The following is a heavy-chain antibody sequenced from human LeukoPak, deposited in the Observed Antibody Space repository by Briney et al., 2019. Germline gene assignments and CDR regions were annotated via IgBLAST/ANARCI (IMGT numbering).Heavy chain of an antibody. V-gene: IGHV4-39*01. Sequence: SETLSLTCTVSGGSISSSSYYWGWIRQPPGKGLEWIGSIYYSGSTYYNPSLKSRATISVDTSKSQFSLKLSSVTAADTAVYYCARHPYSSSYYFDYWGQGTLVTVSS. J-gene: IGHJ4*02. D-gene: IGHD6-6*01. CDR3: ARHPYSSSYYFDY. CDR2: IYYSGST. CDR1: GGSISSSSYY.